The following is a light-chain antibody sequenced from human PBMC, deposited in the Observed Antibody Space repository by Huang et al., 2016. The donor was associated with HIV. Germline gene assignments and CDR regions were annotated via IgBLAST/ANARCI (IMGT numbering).Light chain of an antibody. CDR1: QSVNDN. CDR3: QQYDKWPPWT. CDR2: GAS. V-gene: IGKV3-15*01. J-gene: IGKJ1*01. Sequence: EIMMTQSPGTLSVSPGERATLSCRASQSVNDNLAWYQQKPGQAPILLIYGASTRASGIPARFSGSGSGTEFNITISSLQSEDFGIYYCQQYDKWPPWTFGQGTTVEIK.